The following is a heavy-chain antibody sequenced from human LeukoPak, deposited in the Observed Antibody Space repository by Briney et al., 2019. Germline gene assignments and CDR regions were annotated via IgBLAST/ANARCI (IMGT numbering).Heavy chain of an antibody. CDR3: ARPKTRLITMVRGVLGGWFDP. V-gene: IGHV4-34*01. Sequence: SETLSLTCAVYGGSFSGYYWSWIRQPPGKGLEWIGEINHSGSTNYNPSLKSRVTISVDTSKNQFSLKLSSVTAADTAVYYCARPKTRLITMVRGVLGGWFDPWGQGTLVTVSS. CDR2: INHSGST. CDR1: GGSFSGYY. D-gene: IGHD3-10*01. J-gene: IGHJ5*02.